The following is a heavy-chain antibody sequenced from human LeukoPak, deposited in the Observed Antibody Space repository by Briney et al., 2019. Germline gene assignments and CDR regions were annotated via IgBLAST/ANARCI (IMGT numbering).Heavy chain of an antibody. CDR3: GYYNSGSYSTPDS. CDR1: GFTVSGFG. J-gene: IGHJ5*01. V-gene: IGHV3-30*02. D-gene: IGHD3-10*01. Sequence: GGSLRLSCAASGFTVSGFGMHWVCQAPGKGLEWVAYIHTDQTIQYYADSVKGRFTISRDNSKNTLYLQMKTLRSEDTAVYYCGYYNSGSYSTPDSWGQGTQVTVSS. CDR2: IHTDQTIQ.